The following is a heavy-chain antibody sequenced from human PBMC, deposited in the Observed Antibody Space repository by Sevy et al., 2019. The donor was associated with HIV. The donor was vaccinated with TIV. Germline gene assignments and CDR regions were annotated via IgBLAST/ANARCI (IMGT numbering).Heavy chain of an antibody. D-gene: IGHD3-10*01. Sequence: GGSLRLSCAASGFTFSNAWMSWVRQAPGKGLEWVGRIKSKTDGGTTDYAAPVKGRFTIARDDSKNTLDLQMNSLKTDETAIYYCTTDSKNRGLSALFDYWGQGTLVTVSS. CDR3: TTDSKNRGLSALFDY. V-gene: IGHV3-15*01. CDR1: GFTFSNAW. J-gene: IGHJ4*02. CDR2: IKSKTDGGTT.